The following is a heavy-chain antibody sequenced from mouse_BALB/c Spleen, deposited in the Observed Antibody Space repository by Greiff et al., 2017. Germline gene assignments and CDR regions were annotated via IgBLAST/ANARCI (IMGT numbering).Heavy chain of an antibody. CDR3: ARGGRARAVYAMDY. CDR2: IDPSDSET. CDR1: GYTFTSYW. J-gene: IGHJ4*01. Sequence: QVQLQQPGAELVKPGAPVKLSCKASGYTFTSYWMNWVKQRPGRGLEWIGRIDPSDSETHYNQKFKDKATLTVDKSSSTAYIQLSSLTSEDSAVYYCARGGRARAVYAMDYWGQGTSVTVSA. D-gene: IGHD3-1*01. V-gene: IGHV1-69*02.